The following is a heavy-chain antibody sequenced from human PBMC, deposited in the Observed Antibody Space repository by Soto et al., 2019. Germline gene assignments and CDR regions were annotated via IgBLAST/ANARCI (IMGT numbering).Heavy chain of an antibody. CDR1: GDSFSRST. CDR2: INPNSGGT. D-gene: IGHD6-13*01. Sequence: ASVKVSCKASGDSFSRSTFSWVRQAPGQGLEWMGWINPNSGGTNYAQKFQGWVTMTRDTSISTAYMELSRLRSDDTAVYYCARDLRRYRSSYYYYGMDVWGQGTTVTVSS. J-gene: IGHJ6*02. V-gene: IGHV1-2*04. CDR3: ARDLRRYRSSYYYYGMDV.